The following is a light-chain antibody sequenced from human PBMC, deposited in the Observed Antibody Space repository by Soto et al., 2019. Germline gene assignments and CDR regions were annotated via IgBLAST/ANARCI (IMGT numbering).Light chain of an antibody. CDR2: AAS. CDR1: QSINSY. CDR3: QQSYSTPPYT. J-gene: IGKJ2*01. V-gene: IGKV1-39*01. Sequence: DIQMTQSPSSLSASVGDRVTITCRASQSINSYLNWYQQKPGKAPKFLIYAASSLQSGVPSRFSGSGSGTDYTLTISSLQPEDFATYYCQQSYSTPPYTFGQETKLEIK.